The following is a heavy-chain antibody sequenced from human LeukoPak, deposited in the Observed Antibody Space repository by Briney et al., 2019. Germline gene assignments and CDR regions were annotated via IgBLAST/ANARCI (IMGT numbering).Heavy chain of an antibody. CDR3: ARDAALHPLDYYDIPTGNWFDP. D-gene: IGHD3-22*01. CDR2: ISYDGSNK. J-gene: IGHJ5*02. V-gene: IGHV3-30-3*01. Sequence: GRSLRLSCAASGFTFSSYAIHWVRQAPGKGLEWVAVISYDGSNKYYADSVKGRFTISRDNSKNTLYLQMNSLRAEDTAVYYCARDAALHPLDYYDIPTGNWFDPWGQGTLVTVSS. CDR1: GFTFSSYA.